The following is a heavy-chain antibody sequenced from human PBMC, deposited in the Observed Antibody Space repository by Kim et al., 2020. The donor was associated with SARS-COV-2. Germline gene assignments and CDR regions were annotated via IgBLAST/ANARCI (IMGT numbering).Heavy chain of an antibody. D-gene: IGHD3-10*01. J-gene: IGHJ6*02. V-gene: IGHV3-13*01. CDR1: GFTFSSYD. CDR3: ARGTGGLGGLWFGESQDGMDV. CDR2: IGTAGDT. Sequence: GGSLRLSCAASGFTFSSYDMHWVRQATGKGLEWVSAIGTAGDTYYPGSVKGRFTISRENAKNSLYLQMNSLRAGDTAVYYCARGTGGLGGLWFGESQDGMDVWGQGTTVTVSS.